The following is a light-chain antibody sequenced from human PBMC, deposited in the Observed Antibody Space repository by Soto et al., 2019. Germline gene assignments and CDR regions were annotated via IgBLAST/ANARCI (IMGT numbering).Light chain of an antibody. J-gene: IGKJ5*01. Sequence: EIPLTQSPSSLAASVGDRLTLTCRASRNVSIYLNWYQHKPGKGPTLLIHATSNLQIGVPSRFSGSGSGTEFTLNISSLEPEDFGTYYCQQSYKMPPVGQVTRLEI. V-gene: IGKV1-39*01. CDR2: ATS. CDR1: RNVSIY. CDR3: QQSYKMPP.